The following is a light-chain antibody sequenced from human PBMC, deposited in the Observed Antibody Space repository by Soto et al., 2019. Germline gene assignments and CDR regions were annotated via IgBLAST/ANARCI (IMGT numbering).Light chain of an antibody. Sequence: DLQMPPPPSTLSASLVDSSTITGRASQSVSSGLAWYQKKTGKAPKLLIYKASSLESGVPSRFSGSGSGTEFTLTIGGLQPDDWATYYGQKFNSYPITFGQGTRLEI. V-gene: IGKV1-5*03. CDR1: QSVSSG. CDR3: QKFNSYPIT. CDR2: KAS. J-gene: IGKJ5*01.